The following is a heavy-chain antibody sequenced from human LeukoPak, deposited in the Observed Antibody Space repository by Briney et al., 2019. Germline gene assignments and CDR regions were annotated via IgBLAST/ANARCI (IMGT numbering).Heavy chain of an antibody. Sequence: PGGSLRLSCEASGFTFSSNYMSWVRQAPGKGLEWVSVIYSGGSTYYADSVKGRFTISRDNSKNTLYLQMNSLRAEDTAVYYCARDHVLGYYDSSGYYYHYYYYYGMDVWGQGTTVTVSS. CDR3: ARDHVLGYYDSSGYYYHYYYYYGMDV. V-gene: IGHV3-53*01. J-gene: IGHJ6*02. D-gene: IGHD3-22*01. CDR2: IYSGGST. CDR1: GFTFSSNY.